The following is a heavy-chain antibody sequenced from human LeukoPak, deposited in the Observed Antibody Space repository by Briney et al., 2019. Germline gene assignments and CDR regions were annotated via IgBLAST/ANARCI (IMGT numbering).Heavy chain of an antibody. Sequence: GGSLRLSCAASGFTFSSYAMSWVRQAPGKGLEWVSAISGSGGSTYYADSVKGRFTISRDNSKNTLYLQTSSLRAEDTAVYYCAKDRGGYYYDSSGYRFWGQGTLVTVSS. D-gene: IGHD3-22*01. V-gene: IGHV3-23*01. CDR1: GFTFSSYA. CDR2: ISGSGGST. J-gene: IGHJ4*02. CDR3: AKDRGGYYYDSSGYRF.